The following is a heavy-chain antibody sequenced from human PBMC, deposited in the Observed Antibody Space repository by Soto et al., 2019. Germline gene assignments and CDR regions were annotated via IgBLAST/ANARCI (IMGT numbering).Heavy chain of an antibody. CDR1: GFTFSSYG. Sequence: PGGSLRLSCAASGFTFSSYGMHWVRQAPGKGLEWVAVISYDGSNKYYADSVKGRFTISRDNSKNTLYLQMNSLRAEDTAVYYCEKSTGGRFLYGMDVWGQGTTVTVSS. CDR3: EKSTGGRFLYGMDV. CDR2: ISYDGSNK. D-gene: IGHD3-3*01. V-gene: IGHV3-30*18. J-gene: IGHJ6*02.